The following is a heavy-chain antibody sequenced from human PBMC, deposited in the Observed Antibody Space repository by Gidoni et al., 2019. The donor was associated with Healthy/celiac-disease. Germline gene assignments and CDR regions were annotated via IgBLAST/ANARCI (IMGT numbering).Heavy chain of an antibody. Sequence: LEWVSGISWNSGSIGYADSVKGRFTISRDNAKNSLYLQMNSLRAEDKALYYCAKQWLHIDAFDIWGQGTMVTVSS. J-gene: IGHJ3*02. CDR3: AKQWLHIDAFDI. D-gene: IGHD5-12*01. CDR2: ISWNSGSI. V-gene: IGHV3-9*01.